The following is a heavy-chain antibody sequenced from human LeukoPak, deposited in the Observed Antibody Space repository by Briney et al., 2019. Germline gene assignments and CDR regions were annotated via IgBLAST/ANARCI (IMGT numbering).Heavy chain of an antibody. CDR3: ARRATVGVVPAWYYYYYMDV. D-gene: IGHD3-3*01. CDR1: DGSIRSSSYY. V-gene: IGHV4-61*05. J-gene: IGHJ6*03. CDR2: IYTSGST. Sequence: SETLSLTCSVSDGSIRSSSYYWGWIRQGPGKGLEWIGYIYTSGSTNYNPSLKSRVTISVDTSKNQFSLKLSSVTAADTAVYYCARRATVGVVPAWYYYYYMDVWGKGTTVTVSS.